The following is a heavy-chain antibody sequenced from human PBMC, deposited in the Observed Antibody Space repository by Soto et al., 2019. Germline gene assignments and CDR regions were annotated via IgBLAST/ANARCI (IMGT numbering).Heavy chain of an antibody. V-gene: IGHV1-8*01. CDR2: MNPNSGNT. D-gene: IGHD3-10*01. CDR1: GYTFTSYD. CDR3: ARGRNHYYGSGSYYNWFDP. Sequence: QVQLVQSGAEVKKPGASVKVSCKASGYTFTSYDINWVRQATGQGLEWMGWMNPNSGNTGYAQKFQGRVTMTRNTSISTAYMVLSSLRSEDTAVYYCARGRNHYYGSGSYYNWFDPWGQGTLVTVSS. J-gene: IGHJ5*02.